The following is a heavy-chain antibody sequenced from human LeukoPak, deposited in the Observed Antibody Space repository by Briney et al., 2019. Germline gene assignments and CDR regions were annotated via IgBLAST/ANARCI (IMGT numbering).Heavy chain of an antibody. CDR2: IYNNGNT. J-gene: IGHJ4*02. D-gene: IGHD4-23*01. CDR3: AREVTGGNPFDY. Sequence: GGSLRLSCAASGFTASSNYMSWVRQAPGKGLEWVSVIYNNGNTYYADSVKGRFTISRDNSKNTLYLQMNSLRAEDTAVYYCAREVTGGNPFDYWGQGTLVTVSS. V-gene: IGHV3-53*01. CDR1: GFTASSNY.